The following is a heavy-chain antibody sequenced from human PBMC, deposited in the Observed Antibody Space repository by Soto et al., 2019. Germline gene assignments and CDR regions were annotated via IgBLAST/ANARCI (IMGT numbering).Heavy chain of an antibody. CDR2: IVVGSGNT. V-gene: IGHV1-58*01. J-gene: IGHJ4*02. D-gene: IGHD6-6*01. Sequence: SVKVSCKASGFTFTSSAVQWVRQARGQRLEWIGWIVVGSGNTNYAQKFQERVTITRDMSTSTAYMELSSLRSEDTAVYYCAAFYWSSVSSSSNYFDYWGQGTLVTVSS. CDR1: GFTFTSSA. CDR3: AAFYWSSVSSSSNYFDY.